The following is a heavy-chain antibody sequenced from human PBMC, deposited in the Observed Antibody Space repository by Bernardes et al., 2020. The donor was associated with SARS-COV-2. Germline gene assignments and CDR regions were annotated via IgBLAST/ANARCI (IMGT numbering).Heavy chain of an antibody. V-gene: IGHV3-48*01. CDR3: ARENYYDSSGYSEDDAFDI. CDR2: ISSSSSTI. CDR1: GFTFSSYS. D-gene: IGHD3-22*01. Sequence: GGSLRLSCAASGFTFSSYSMNWVRQAPGKGLEWVSYISSSSSTIYYADSVKGRFTISRDNAKNSLYLQMNSLRAEDTAVYYCARENYYDSSGYSEDDAFDIWGQGTMVTVSS. J-gene: IGHJ3*02.